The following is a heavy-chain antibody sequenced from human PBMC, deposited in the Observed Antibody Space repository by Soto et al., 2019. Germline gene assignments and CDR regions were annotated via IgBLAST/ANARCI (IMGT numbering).Heavy chain of an antibody. CDR3: ARDRGYSGYGEFDP. CDR2: IKQDGSEK. CDR1: GFTFSSYW. V-gene: IGHV3-7*05. Sequence: GGSLRLSCAASGFTFSSYWMSWVRQAPGKGLEWVANIKQDGSEKYYVDSVKGRFTIARDNAMNSLYLQMNSLGAEDTAVYYCARDRGYSGYGEFDPWGQGTLVTVSS. J-gene: IGHJ5*02. D-gene: IGHD5-12*01.